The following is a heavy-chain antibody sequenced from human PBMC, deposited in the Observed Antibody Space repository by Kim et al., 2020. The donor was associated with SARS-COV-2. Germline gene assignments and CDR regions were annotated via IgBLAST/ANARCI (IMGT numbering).Heavy chain of an antibody. CDR2: GGT. D-gene: IGHD6-19*01. J-gene: IGHJ4*02. Sequence: GGTNYTPSLKSRVTISVDTSKNQFSLNLSSVTAADTAVYYCARGGWYSGYWGQGTLVTVSS. CDR3: ARGGWYSGY. V-gene: IGHV4-59*09.